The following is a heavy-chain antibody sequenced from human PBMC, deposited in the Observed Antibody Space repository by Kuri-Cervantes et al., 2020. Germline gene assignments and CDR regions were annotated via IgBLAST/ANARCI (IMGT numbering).Heavy chain of an antibody. CDR3: ARASPYGDYVGY. CDR1: GYTFTSYD. CDR2: IIPIFGTA. J-gene: IGHJ4*02. V-gene: IGHV1-69*13. Sequence: SVKVSCKASGYTFTSYDINWVRQVTGQGLEWMGGIIPIFGTANYAQKFQGRVTITADESTSTAYMELSSLRSEDTAVYYCARASPYGDYVGYWGQGTLVTVSS. D-gene: IGHD4-17*01.